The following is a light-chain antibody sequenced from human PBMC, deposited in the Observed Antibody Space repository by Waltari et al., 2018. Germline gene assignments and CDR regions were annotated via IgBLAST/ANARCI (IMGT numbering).Light chain of an antibody. CDR1: RSAVCPSNY. CDR3: NSYTTISTWV. CDR2: DVS. Sequence: QSALTHPASVSGSPGQSLTLSCTGTRSAVCPSNYVSWYQQYPGKAPKLIIYDVSYRPSGVASRFSGSKSGNTASLTISGLQAEDEADYYCNSYTTISTWVFGGGTKLTVL. V-gene: IGLV2-14*03. J-gene: IGLJ3*02.